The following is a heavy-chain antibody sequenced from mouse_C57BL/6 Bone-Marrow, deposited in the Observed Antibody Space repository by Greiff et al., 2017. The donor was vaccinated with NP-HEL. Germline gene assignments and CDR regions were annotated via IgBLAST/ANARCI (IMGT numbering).Heavy chain of an antibody. D-gene: IGHD2-1*01. CDR2: INSDGGST. CDR3: ARANYRWYFDV. V-gene: IGHV5-2*01. J-gene: IGHJ1*03. Sequence: EVKLMESGGGLVQPGESLKLSCESNEYEFPSHDMSWVRKTPEKRLELVAAINSDGGSTYYPATMERRFIISRDNTKKTLYLQMSSLRSEDTALYYCARANYRWYFDVWGTGTTVTVSS. CDR1: EYEFPSHD.